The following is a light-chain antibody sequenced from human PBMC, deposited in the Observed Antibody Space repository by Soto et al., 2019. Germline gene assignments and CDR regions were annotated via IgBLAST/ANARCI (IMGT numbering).Light chain of an antibody. CDR2: AAS. CDR1: QSISTN. V-gene: IGKV3-15*01. Sequence: EIVMTQSPATLSVSPGERATLSCRASQSISTNLAWYQQRPGQAPRLLIYAASTRAADLPARFSASGSGTECTLTISSLRSEDFAFYYCQQYDRWPGTFGQGTKLEIK. J-gene: IGKJ2*01. CDR3: QQYDRWPGT.